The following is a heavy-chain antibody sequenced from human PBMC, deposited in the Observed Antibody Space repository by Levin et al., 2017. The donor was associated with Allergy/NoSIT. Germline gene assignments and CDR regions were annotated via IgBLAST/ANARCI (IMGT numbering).Heavy chain of an antibody. V-gene: IGHV4-39*01. D-gene: IGHD3-10*01. CDR3: ARPRGLWFGEFKRNWYFDL. CDR1: GGSISSSSYY. J-gene: IGHJ2*01. Sequence: SETLSLTCTVSGGSISSSSYYWGWIRQPPGKGLEWIGSIYYSGSTYYNPSLKSRVTISVDTSKNQFSLKLSSVTAADTAVYYCARPRGLWFGEFKRNWYFDLWGRGTLVTVSS. CDR2: IYYSGST.